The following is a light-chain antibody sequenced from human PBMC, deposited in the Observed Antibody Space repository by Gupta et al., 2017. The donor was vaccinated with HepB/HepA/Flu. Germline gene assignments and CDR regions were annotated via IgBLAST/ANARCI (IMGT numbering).Light chain of an antibody. CDR2: TLS. V-gene: IGKV2-40*01. Sequence: DIVMTQTPLSLPVTPGEPASIPCRASQSLLNSDDGNTYLDWYLQKPGQSPHLLIYTLSSRASGVPDRVSGSGSGTDFTLKISWVEAEDVGVYYCLQRLEFPYTFGQGTKLEI. CDR1: QSLLNSDDGNTY. CDR3: LQRLEFPYT. J-gene: IGKJ2*01.